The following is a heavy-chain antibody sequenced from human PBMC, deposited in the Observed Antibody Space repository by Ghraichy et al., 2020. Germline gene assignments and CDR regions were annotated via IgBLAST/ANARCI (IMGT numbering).Heavy chain of an antibody. J-gene: IGHJ3*02. CDR2: IYYSGST. CDR1: GGSISSYY. V-gene: IGHV4-59*01. Sequence: SETLSLTCTVSGGSISSYYWSWIRQPPGKGLEWIGYIYYSGSTNYNPSLKSRVTISVDTSKNQFSLKLSSVTAADTAVYYCARAGCGGDCYSGYDAFDIWGQGTMVTVSS. D-gene: IGHD2-21*02. CDR3: ARAGCGGDCYSGYDAFDI.